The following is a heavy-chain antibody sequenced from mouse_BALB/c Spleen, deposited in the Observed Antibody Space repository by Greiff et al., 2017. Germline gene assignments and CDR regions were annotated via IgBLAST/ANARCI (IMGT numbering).Heavy chain of an antibody. CDR2: ISNGGGST. CDR1: GFTFSSYT. CDR3: ARQLGIYYFDY. Sequence: VQLKESGGGLVQPGGSLKLSCAASGFTFSSYTMSWVRQTPEKRLEWVAYISNGGGSTYYPDTVKGRFTISRDNAKNTLYLQMSSLKSEDTAMYYCARQLGIYYFDYWGQGTTLTVSS. J-gene: IGHJ2*01. D-gene: IGHD4-1*01. V-gene: IGHV5-12-2*01.